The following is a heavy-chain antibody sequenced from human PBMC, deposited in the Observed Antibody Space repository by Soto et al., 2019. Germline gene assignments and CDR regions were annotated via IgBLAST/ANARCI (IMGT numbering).Heavy chain of an antibody. V-gene: IGHV3-74*01. Sequence: GGSLRLSCAASGFTFSTYWMHWVRQAPGKGLVWVSRINTDGSSTNYADSVKGRFTVSRDNAKNTLYLQMNSLRDEDTAMYYCARDDVKCGDSSCHPGGKDYCGQATLVTVST. J-gene: IGHJ4*02. CDR3: ARDDVKCGDSSCHPGGKDY. CDR1: GFTFSTYW. CDR2: INTDGSST. D-gene: IGHD2-15*01.